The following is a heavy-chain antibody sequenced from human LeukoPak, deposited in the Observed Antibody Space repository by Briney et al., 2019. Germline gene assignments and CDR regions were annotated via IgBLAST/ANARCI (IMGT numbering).Heavy chain of an antibody. V-gene: IGHV3-23*01. CDR3: VAEVRGVIPYYYYGMDV. D-gene: IGHD3-10*01. CDR1: GFTFSSYA. CDR2: ISGRGGST. Sequence: GGSLRLSCAASGFTFSSYAMSWVRQAPGKGLEWVSAISGRGGSTYYADPMKGRFTITRDKSKNALYLQMNSLRVEDTAVYYCVAEVRGVIPYYYYGMDVWGQGTTVTVSS. J-gene: IGHJ6*02.